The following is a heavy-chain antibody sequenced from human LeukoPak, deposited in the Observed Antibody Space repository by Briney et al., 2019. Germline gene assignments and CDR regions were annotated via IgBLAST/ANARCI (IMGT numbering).Heavy chain of an antibody. CDR2: INPSGGST. CDR1: GYTFTSYY. Sequence: ASVKVSCKASGYTFTSYYMHWVRQAPGQGLEWMGIINPSGGSTSYAQKFQGRVTMTRDTSTSTVYMELSSLGSEDTAVYYCARDFDSSGYYYYYGMDVWGQGTTVTVSS. D-gene: IGHD3-22*01. J-gene: IGHJ6*02. CDR3: ARDFDSSGYYYYYGMDV. V-gene: IGHV1-46*01.